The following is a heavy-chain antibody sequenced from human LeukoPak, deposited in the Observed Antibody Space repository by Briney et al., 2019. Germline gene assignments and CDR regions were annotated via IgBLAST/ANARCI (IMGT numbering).Heavy chain of an antibody. D-gene: IGHD3-22*01. J-gene: IGHJ4*02. CDR1: GYSISSGYY. V-gene: IGHV4-38-2*02. CDR2: IYHTGST. CDR3: ATYDNTGYYFAY. Sequence: SETLSLTCTVSGYSISSGYYWGWIRQPPGKGLEWIGSIYHTGSTYRNASLESRVSISVDTSKNQFSLKLSSVTAADTALYYCATYDNTGYYFAYWGQGSLVTVSS.